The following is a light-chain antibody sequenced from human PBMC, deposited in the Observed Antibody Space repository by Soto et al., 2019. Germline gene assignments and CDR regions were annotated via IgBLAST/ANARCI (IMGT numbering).Light chain of an antibody. J-gene: IGKJ1*01. CDR3: MQSAQTPRT. CDR1: QSLLQSNGHNY. V-gene: IGKV2-28*01. CDR2: LGF. Sequence: DIVMTQSPLSLPVTPGEPASISCRSSQSLLQSNGHNYLEWYLQKPGQSPQLLIYLGFNRASGVPERFSGSGSGTDFTLKISRVEAEDVGIYYCMQSAQTPRTFGQGTKVEIK.